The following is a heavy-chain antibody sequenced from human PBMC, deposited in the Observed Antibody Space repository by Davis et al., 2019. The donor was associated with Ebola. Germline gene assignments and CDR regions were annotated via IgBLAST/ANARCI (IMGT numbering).Heavy chain of an antibody. CDR1: GFTFSSYA. D-gene: IGHD2-8*02. CDR3: ARASRLYCTGGACYRRVNWFDP. Sequence: ESLKISCAASGFTFSSYAMSWIRQPPGKGLEWIGEINHSGSTNYNPSLKSRVTISVDTSKNQFSLKLSSVTAADTAVYYCARASRLYCTGGACYRRVNWFDPWGQGTLVTVSS. V-gene: IGHV4-34*01. CDR2: INHSGST. J-gene: IGHJ5*02.